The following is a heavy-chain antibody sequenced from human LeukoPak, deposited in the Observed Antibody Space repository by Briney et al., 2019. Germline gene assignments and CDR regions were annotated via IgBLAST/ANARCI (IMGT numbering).Heavy chain of an antibody. CDR2: ISYDGSNK. Sequence: SGGSLRLSCAASGVTFSSYAMHWVRQAPGKGLEWVAVISYDGSNKYYADSVKGRFTISRDNSENTLFLQMNSLRVEDSALYYCARGDDGRSLDYWGQGTRVTVSS. D-gene: IGHD1-1*01. J-gene: IGHJ4*02. V-gene: IGHV3-30-3*01. CDR1: GVTFSSYA. CDR3: ARGDDGRSLDY.